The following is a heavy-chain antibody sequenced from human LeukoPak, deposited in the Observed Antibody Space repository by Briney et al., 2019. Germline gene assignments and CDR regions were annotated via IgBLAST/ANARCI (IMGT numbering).Heavy chain of an antibody. CDR3: ARDCFLSSGYFLDY. CDR2: IYYSGST. V-gene: IGHV4-38-2*02. CDR1: NSSITIGYY. J-gene: IGHJ4*02. D-gene: IGHD3-22*01. Sequence: SETLSLTCTVSNSSITIGYYWGWIRQPPGKGLEWIGSIYYSGSTYYNPSLKSRVTISVDTSKNQFSLKLSSVTAADTAVYYCARDCFLSSGYFLDYWGQGTLVTVSS.